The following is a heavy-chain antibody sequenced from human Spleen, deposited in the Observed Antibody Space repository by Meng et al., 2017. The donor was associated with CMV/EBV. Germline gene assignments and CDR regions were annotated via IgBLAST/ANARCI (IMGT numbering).Heavy chain of an antibody. V-gene: IGHV1-18*01. D-gene: IGHD3-22*01. CDR2: IYGYNGKT. Sequence: ASVKVSCKASGYSFTSYGISWVRQAPGQGLEWMGWIYGYNGKTKYARKFQGRVTMTTDTSSNTGYMELRSLRYDETAVYYCARRPVVSTAGSDGYYYEYNVDVWGQGTTVTVSS. CDR1: GYSFTSYG. J-gene: IGHJ6*02. CDR3: ARRPVVSTAGSDGYYYEYNVDV.